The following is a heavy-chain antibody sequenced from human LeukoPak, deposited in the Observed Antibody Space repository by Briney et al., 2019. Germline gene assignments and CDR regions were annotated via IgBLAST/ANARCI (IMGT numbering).Heavy chain of an antibody. J-gene: IGHJ4*02. CDR1: GGAFSGYY. Sequence: TSETLSLTCAVYGGAFSGYYWSWIRQPPGKGLEWIGGINHSGSTNYHPSLKSRVTISVDTSNNQFSQKLSSGTAADTAVYYCPKGPGITIIGVVRGGAIGYWGQGTLVTVSS. CDR2: INHSGST. CDR3: PKGPGITIIGVVRGGAIGY. D-gene: IGHD3-3*01. V-gene: IGHV4-34*01.